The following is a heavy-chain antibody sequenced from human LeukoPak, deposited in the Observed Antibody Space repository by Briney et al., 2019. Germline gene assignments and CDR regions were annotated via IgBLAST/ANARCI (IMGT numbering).Heavy chain of an antibody. V-gene: IGHV1-2*02. D-gene: IGHD6-19*01. CDR3: ARYKRQWLVGFDY. J-gene: IGHJ4*02. CDR2: INPNSGGT. Sequence: ASVKVSCKASGYTFTGYYMHWVRQAPGQGLEWMGWINPNSGGTNHAQKFQGRVTMTRDTSISTAYMELSRLRSDDTAVYYCARYKRQWLVGFDYWGQGTLVTVSS. CDR1: GYTFTGYY.